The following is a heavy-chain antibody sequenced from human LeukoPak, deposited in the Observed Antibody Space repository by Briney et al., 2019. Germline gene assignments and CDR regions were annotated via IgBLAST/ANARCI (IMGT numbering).Heavy chain of an antibody. CDR1: GYTFTSYY. J-gene: IGHJ4*02. V-gene: IGHV1-46*01. CDR2: INPSGGST. CDR3: VRKYNYYYGSGSYYKPFDY. D-gene: IGHD3-10*01. Sequence: ASVKVSCKASGYTFTSYYMHWVRQAPGQGLEWMGIINPSGGSTSYAQKFQGRVTMTRDTSTSTVYMELSSLRSEVMVVYSCVRKYNYYYGSGSYYKPFDYWGQGTLVTVSS.